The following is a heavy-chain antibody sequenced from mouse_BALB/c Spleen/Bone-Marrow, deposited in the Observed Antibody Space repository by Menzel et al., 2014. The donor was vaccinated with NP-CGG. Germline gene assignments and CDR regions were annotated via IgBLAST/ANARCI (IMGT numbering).Heavy chain of an antibody. D-gene: IGHD3-2*01. V-gene: IGHV14-1*02. CDR2: IDPENGNT. CDR3: ARWDSSGYVGFAY. CDR1: GFNIKDYY. Sequence: VQLQQSGAELVRPGALVKLSCKASGFNIKDYYMHWVKQRPEQGLEWIGWIDPENGNTIYDPKFQGKASITPDTSSNAAYLQLSSLTSEDTAVYYCARWDSSGYVGFAYWDQGTLVTVSA. J-gene: IGHJ3*01.